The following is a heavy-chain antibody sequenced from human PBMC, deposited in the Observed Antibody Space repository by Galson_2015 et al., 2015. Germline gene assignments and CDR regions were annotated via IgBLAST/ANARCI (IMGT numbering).Heavy chain of an antibody. V-gene: IGHV1-18*01. J-gene: IGHJ4*02. CDR1: GGTFSSYG. Sequence: SVKVSCKASGGTFSSYGISWVRQAPGQGLEWMGWISAYNGNTNYAQKLQGRVTMTTDTSTSTAYMELRSLRSDDTAVYYCARNYDFWSGYPYYFDYWGQGTLVTVSS. D-gene: IGHD3-3*01. CDR3: ARNYDFWSGYPYYFDY. CDR2: ISAYNGNT.